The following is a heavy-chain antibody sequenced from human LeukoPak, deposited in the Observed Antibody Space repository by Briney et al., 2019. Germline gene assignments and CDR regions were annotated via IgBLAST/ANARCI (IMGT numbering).Heavy chain of an antibody. CDR1: GFTFSSYA. V-gene: IGHV3-23*01. CDR2: ISGSGGST. J-gene: IGHJ4*02. D-gene: IGHD3-16*02. Sequence: GGSLRLSCAASGFTFSSYAMSWVRQAPGKGLEWDSAISGSGGSTYYADSVKGRFTISRDNSKNTLYLQMNSLRAEDTAVYYCAKVSARLDLFDYWGQGTLVTVSS. CDR3: AKVSARLDLFDY.